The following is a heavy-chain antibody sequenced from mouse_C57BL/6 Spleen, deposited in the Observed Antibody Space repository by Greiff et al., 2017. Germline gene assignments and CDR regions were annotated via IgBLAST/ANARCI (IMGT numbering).Heavy chain of an antibody. J-gene: IGHJ2*01. D-gene: IGHD3-2*02. CDR3: ARGRKANPGYFDY. V-gene: IGHV5-17*01. CDR2: ISSGSSTI. Sequence: EVQLVESGGGLVKPGGSLKLSCAASGFTFSDYGMHWVRQAPEKGLEWVAYISSGSSTIYYADTVKGRFTISRDNAKNTPFLQMTSLTSEDAAMYYCARGRKANPGYFDYWGQGTTLTVSS. CDR1: GFTFSDYG.